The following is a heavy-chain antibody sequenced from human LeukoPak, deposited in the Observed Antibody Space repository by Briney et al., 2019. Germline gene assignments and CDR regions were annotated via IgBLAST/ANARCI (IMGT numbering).Heavy chain of an antibody. CDR3: ARHRYYYRSGSYYGAPYYMDV. V-gene: IGHV4-39*01. D-gene: IGHD3-10*01. CDR2: IYYSGST. CDR1: GGSISSSSHS. Sequence: SETLSLTCSVSGGSISSSSHSWGWIRQSPGKGLEWIGSIYYSGSTFYNPSLKSRVTISVDRSKNQFSLKLSSVTAADTAVYYCARHRYYYRSGSYYGAPYYMDVWGKGTTVTISS. J-gene: IGHJ6*03.